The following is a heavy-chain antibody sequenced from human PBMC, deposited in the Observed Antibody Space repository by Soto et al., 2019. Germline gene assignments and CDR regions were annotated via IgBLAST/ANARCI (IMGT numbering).Heavy chain of an antibody. Sequence: PGGSLRLSCAASGFTFSIYAMSWVRHATGKGLEWVSGISGRGDGTYYVDSVKGRFTISRDNSKNTMYLQMSSLRAGDTAVYFCAKHEGISTVTPFNFWGQGTLVTVSS. CDR1: GFTFSIYA. D-gene: IGHD4-17*01. CDR2: ISGRGDGT. CDR3: AKHEGISTVTPFNF. V-gene: IGHV3-23*01. J-gene: IGHJ4*02.